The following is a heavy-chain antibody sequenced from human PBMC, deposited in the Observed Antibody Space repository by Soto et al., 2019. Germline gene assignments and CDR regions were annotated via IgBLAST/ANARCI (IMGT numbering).Heavy chain of an antibody. D-gene: IGHD1-26*01. V-gene: IGHV2-5*01. CDR3: AHRAVYSGSYWDGGNFYS. Sequence: QITLEESGPTRVKPTQTLTLTCTFSGFSLSTSGVGVGWIRQPPGKALEWLELIYWYEDKSYNPSLRSKLTSDTDTSNNQVVLTITHMDPVDTATYYCAHRAVYSGSYWDGGNFYSWVQGTQVTISS. CDR2: IYWYEDK. CDR1: GFSLSTSGVG. J-gene: IGHJ4*02.